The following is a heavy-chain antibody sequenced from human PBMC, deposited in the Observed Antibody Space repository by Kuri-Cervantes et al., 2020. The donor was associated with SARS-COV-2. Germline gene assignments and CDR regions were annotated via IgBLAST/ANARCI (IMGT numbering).Heavy chain of an antibody. J-gene: IGHJ4*02. D-gene: IGHD5-18*01. Sequence: GESLKISCAGSGFTFKSYWMSWVRQAPGKGLEYVANINQDGSATYYVDSVKGRFTISRDNTESSLYLQMNSLRAEDTAVYYCVCDTNRVKVYWGQGTLVTVSS. CDR1: GFTFKSYW. CDR3: VCDTNRVKVY. V-gene: IGHV3-7*02. CDR2: INQDGSAT.